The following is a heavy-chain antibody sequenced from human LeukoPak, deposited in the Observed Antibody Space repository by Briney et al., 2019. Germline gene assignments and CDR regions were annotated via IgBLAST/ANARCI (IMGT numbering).Heavy chain of an antibody. CDR3: ARIPRLVHFDY. D-gene: IGHD2-2*02. CDR1: GGSISSYY. V-gene: IGHV4-59*01. CDR2: IYYSGST. Sequence: SETLSLTCTVSGGSISSYYWSWIRQPPGKGLEWIGYIYYSGSTNYNPSLKSRVTISVDTSKNQFSLKLSSVTAADTAVYYCARIPRLVHFDYWGQGTLVTVSS. J-gene: IGHJ4*02.